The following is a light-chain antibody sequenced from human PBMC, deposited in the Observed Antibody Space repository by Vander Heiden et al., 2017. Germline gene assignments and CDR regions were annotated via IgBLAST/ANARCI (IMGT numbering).Light chain of an antibody. J-gene: IGLJ1*01. V-gene: IGLV2-23*02. CDR3: CSYAGSSSYV. CDR1: SSDVGNYNL. Sequence: QSALTQPAPVSGSPGQSITIPCTGTSSDVGNYNLVSWYQQQPGKAPKLMIYDVSKRPSGVSNRFSGSKSGNTASLTISGLQAEDEADYCCCSYAGSSSYVFGTGTKVTVL. CDR2: DVS.